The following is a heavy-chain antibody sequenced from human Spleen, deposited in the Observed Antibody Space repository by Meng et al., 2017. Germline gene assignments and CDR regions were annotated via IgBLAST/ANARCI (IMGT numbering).Heavy chain of an antibody. V-gene: IGHV4-31*03. Sequence: QVQLQESGPGLVKASQTQSLPCTVPGGSISSGTYYWGWIRQLPGKGLEWIAYIHYSGSTYYSPSLKSRVTISVDTSKNQLSLKLSSMTAADTAVYYCARYVFDSSSLYSNWFDPWGQGTLVTVSS. D-gene: IGHD3-22*01. J-gene: IGHJ5*02. CDR1: GGSISSGTYY. CDR2: IHYSGST. CDR3: ARYVFDSSSLYSNWFDP.